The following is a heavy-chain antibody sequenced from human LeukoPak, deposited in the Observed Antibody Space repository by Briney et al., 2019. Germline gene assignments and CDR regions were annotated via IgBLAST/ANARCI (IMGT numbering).Heavy chain of an antibody. D-gene: IGHD2-21*02. CDR1: GFTFSSYE. CDR2: ISRSGSTI. J-gene: IGHJ4*02. CDR3: SRERGGGDIYFDY. V-gene: IGHV3-48*03. Sequence: GGSLRLSCAASGFTFSSYEMNWVRQAPGKGPEWISYISRSGSTIYYADSVKGRFTISRDNAKNSLYLQMSSLGAEDTAIYYCSRERGGGDIYFDYWGQGTLVTVSS.